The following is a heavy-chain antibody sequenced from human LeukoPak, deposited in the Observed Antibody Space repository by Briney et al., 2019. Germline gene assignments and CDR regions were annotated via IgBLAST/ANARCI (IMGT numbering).Heavy chain of an antibody. V-gene: IGHV1-18*01. D-gene: IGHD3-10*01. J-gene: IGHJ5*02. Sequence: GASVKVSCKASGYTFTSYGISWVRQAPGHGLEWMGWISAYNGNTNYAQKLQGRVTITTDTSTSTAYMELRSLRSDDTAVYYCARDGPPVLLWLGELPAGWFDPWGQGTLVTVSS. CDR3: ARDGPPVLLWLGELPAGWFDP. CDR1: GYTFTSYG. CDR2: ISAYNGNT.